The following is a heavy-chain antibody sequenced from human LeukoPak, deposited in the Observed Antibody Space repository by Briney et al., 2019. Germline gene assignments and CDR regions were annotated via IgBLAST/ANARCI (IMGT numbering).Heavy chain of an antibody. CDR1: RFTFGNYA. J-gene: IGHJ3*02. CDR3: ARADYCIGDCFHAAFDI. V-gene: IGHV3-30-3*01. CDR2: ISSDGITK. D-gene: IGHD2-21*02. Sequence: PGGSLRLSCEASRFTFGNYAFDWVRQAPGKGLEWVAAISSDGITKYYADSVKGRFTISRDNSKNTLSLEMNTLTREDTAVYYCARADYCIGDCFHAAFDIWGQGTVVTVSS.